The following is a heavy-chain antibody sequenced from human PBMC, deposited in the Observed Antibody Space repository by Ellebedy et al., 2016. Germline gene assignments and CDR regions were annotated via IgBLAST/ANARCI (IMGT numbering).Heavy chain of an antibody. Sequence: GGSLRLSXAASGFTFSNYDMHWVRQAPGKGLEWVAIISYDGSNEYYADSVKGRFTIARDNSRNTLYLQMNSLRPEDTAVFYCARAPWEYQEIYWGQGTLVTVPS. CDR1: GFTFSNYD. CDR2: ISYDGSNE. CDR3: ARAPWEYQEIY. J-gene: IGHJ4*02. D-gene: IGHD2-2*01. V-gene: IGHV3-30*03.